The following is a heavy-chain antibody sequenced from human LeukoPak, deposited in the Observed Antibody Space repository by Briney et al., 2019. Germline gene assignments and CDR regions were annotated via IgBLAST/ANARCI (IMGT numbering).Heavy chain of an antibody. J-gene: IGHJ3*02. CDR2: IYYSGST. V-gene: IGHV4-39*01. Sequence: SETLSLTCSVSGGSFSSSSYYWGWFRQPPGTWLEWIGSIYYSGSTYYNPSLKSRVTISVDTSKNQFSLKLSSVTAADTAVYYCARISEYDYVWGNHRQAHAFGIWGQGTMVTVSS. D-gene: IGHD3-16*02. CDR1: GGSFSSSSYY. CDR3: ARISEYDYVWGNHRQAHAFGI.